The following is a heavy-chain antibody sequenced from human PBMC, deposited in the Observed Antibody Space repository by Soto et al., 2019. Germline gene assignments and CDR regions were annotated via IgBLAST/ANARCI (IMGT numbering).Heavy chain of an antibody. Sequence: GGSLRLSCVASGFTVDDYAMHWVRQAPGKGLEWVSGIFNDGKTYYPDSVKGRFTISRDNLKNTLYLQMNSLRVEDTAVYSCARGPAAAYIYGQNWGHFDSWGQGTLLTVSS. CDR2: IFNDGKT. V-gene: IGHV3-53*01. D-gene: IGHD5-18*01. J-gene: IGHJ4*02. CDR3: ARGPAAAYIYGQNWGHFDS. CDR1: GFTVDDYA.